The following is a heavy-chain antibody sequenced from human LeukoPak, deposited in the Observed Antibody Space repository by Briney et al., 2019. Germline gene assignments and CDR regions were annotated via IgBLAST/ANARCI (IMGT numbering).Heavy chain of an antibody. D-gene: IGHD5-24*01. CDR1: GFTFSSYA. V-gene: IGHV3-30*01. Sequence: PGRSLRLSCAASGFTFSSYAMHWVRQAPGKGLEWVAVISYDGSNKYYADSVKGRFTISRDNTKNTLYLQMNSLRAEDTAVYYCARDQGDGYNTNNPIDYWGQGTLVTVSS. CDR2: ISYDGSNK. J-gene: IGHJ4*02. CDR3: ARDQGDGYNTNNPIDY.